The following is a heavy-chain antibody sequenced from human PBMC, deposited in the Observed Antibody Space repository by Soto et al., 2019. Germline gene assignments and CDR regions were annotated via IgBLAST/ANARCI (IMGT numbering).Heavy chain of an antibody. D-gene: IGHD3-3*01. J-gene: IGHJ6*02. Sequence: EVQVLESGGGLLQPGGSLRLSCVVSGFTFNTHAMTWVRQGPGMGLEWTSSISGDGETTYYADSVKGRFTVSRDNSKNTLYLQMNSLRVEDTATYYCVKDWSGNKCPCMDVWGQGTTVTVSS. CDR1: GFTFNTHA. CDR2: ISGDGETT. V-gene: IGHV3-23*01. CDR3: VKDWSGNKCPCMDV.